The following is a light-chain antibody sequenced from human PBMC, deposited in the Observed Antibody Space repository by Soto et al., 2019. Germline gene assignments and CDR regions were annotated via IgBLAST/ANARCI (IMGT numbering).Light chain of an antibody. V-gene: IGKV3-20*01. Sequence: EIVLTQSPGTLSLSPGERATLSCRASQSVGKNYLAWYQQKPGQAPRFLIYGASSRATGIPDRFSGSGSGTDFTLTISRLEPEDFAVYYCQQYAVSPRTFGQGTKVEIK. J-gene: IGKJ1*01. CDR3: QQYAVSPRT. CDR1: QSVGKNY. CDR2: GAS.